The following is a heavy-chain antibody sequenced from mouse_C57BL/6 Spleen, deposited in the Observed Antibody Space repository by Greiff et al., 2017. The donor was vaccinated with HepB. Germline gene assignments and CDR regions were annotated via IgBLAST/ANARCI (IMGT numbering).Heavy chain of an antibody. J-gene: IGHJ4*01. CDR3: ARPYYGSLYAMDY. D-gene: IGHD1-1*01. Sequence: VHVKQSGPELVKPGASVKIPCKASGYTFTDYNMDWVKQSHGKSLEWIGDINPNNGGTIYNQKFKGKATLTVDKSSSTAYMELRSLTSEDTAVYYCARPYYGSLYAMDYWGQGTSVTVSS. CDR1: GYTFTDYN. V-gene: IGHV1-18*01. CDR2: INPNNGGT.